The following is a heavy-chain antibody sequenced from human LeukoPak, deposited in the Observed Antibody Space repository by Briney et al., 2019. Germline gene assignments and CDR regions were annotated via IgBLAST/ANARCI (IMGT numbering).Heavy chain of an antibody. CDR3: ARAQPKGYSSSWYDY. Sequence: SVKVSCKASGGTFSSYAISWVRQAPGQGLERMGRIIPIFGTANYAQKFQGRVTITTDESTSTAYMELSSLRSEDTAVYYCARAQPKGYSSSWYDYWGQGTLVTVSS. D-gene: IGHD6-13*01. J-gene: IGHJ4*02. CDR1: GGTFSSYA. CDR2: IIPIFGTA. V-gene: IGHV1-69*05.